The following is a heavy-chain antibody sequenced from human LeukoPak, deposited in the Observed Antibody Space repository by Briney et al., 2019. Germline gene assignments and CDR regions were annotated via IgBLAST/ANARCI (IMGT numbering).Heavy chain of an antibody. CDR2: IIPIFGTA. Sequence: SVKVSCKASGGTFSSYAISWVRQAPGQGLEWMGGIIPIFGTANYAQKFQGRVTITADESTSTAYMELSSLRSEDTAVYYCAILEVGAMNYYYYYMDVWGKGTTVTISS. J-gene: IGHJ6*03. CDR3: AILEVGAMNYYYYYMDV. CDR1: GGTFSSYA. V-gene: IGHV1-69*13. D-gene: IGHD1-26*01.